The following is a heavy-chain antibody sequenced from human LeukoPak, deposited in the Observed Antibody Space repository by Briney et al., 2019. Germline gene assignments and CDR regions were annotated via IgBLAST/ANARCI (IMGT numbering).Heavy chain of an antibody. Sequence: GGSLRLSCAASGFTFSSYAMSWVRQAPGKGLEWVSAISGSGGSTYYADSVKGRFTISRDNSKNTLYLQMNSLRAEDTAVYYCARDQSIKEGSYYIILDYWGQGTLVTVSS. J-gene: IGHJ4*02. V-gene: IGHV3-23*01. D-gene: IGHD1-26*01. CDR1: GFTFSSYA. CDR2: ISGSGGST. CDR3: ARDQSIKEGSYYIILDY.